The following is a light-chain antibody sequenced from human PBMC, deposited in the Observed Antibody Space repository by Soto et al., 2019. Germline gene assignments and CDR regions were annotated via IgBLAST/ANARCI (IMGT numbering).Light chain of an antibody. J-gene: IGKJ1*01. CDR1: QSVNIY. CDR3: QQYGSSPWT. Sequence: QSPATLSVSPREGATLSCQASQSVNIYLAWYQQKPGQAPRLLIFGASSRATGIPARFSGSGSGTEFNLTISRLEPEDFAVYYCQQYGSSPWTFGQGTKVDIK. V-gene: IGKV3-20*01. CDR2: GAS.